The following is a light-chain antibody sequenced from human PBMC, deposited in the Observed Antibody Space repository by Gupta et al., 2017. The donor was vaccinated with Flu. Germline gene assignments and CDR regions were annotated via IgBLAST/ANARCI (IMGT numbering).Light chain of an antibody. J-gene: IGKJ2*01. CDR2: AAS. CDR1: QNIKTF. Sequence: DIQMTPSPSSLSASVGDRVTITCRASQNIKTFLNWYQQKPGKAPKLLIYAASTLQSGVPSRFSGSGSGTDFTLAISSLQPEDFATYYCQKSYGTPYTFGQGTKLEIK. CDR3: QKSYGTPYT. V-gene: IGKV1-39*01.